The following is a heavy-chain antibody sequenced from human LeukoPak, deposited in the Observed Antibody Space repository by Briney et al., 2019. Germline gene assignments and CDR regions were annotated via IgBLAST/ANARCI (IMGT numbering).Heavy chain of an antibody. CDR1: GFTFSSYG. J-gene: IGHJ6*02. V-gene: IGHV3-30*18. CDR3: AKDQVVTPGGLYGMDV. Sequence: GRSLRLSCAASGFTFSSYGMHWVRQAPGKGLEWVAVISYDGSNKYYADSVKGRFTISRDNSKNTLYLQMNSLRAEDTAVYHCAKDQVVTPGGLYGMDVWGQGTTVTVSS. D-gene: IGHD4-23*01. CDR2: ISYDGSNK.